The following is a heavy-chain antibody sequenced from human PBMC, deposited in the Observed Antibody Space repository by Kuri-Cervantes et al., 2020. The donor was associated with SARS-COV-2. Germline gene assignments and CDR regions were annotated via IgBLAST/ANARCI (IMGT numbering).Heavy chain of an antibody. D-gene: IGHD2-15*01. J-gene: IGHJ2*01. V-gene: IGHV4-4*07. CDR1: GGSISSYY. CDR3: ARVAVVVVAADWYFDL. Sequence: ETLSLTCTVSGGSISSYYWSWIRQPAGKGLEWIGRIYTSGSTNYNPSLKSRVTMSVDTSKNQFSLKLSSVTAADTAVYYCARVAVVVVAADWYFDLWGRGTLVTVSS. CDR2: IYTSGST.